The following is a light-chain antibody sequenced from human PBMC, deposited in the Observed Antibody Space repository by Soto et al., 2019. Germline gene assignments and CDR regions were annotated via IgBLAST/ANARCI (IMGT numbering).Light chain of an antibody. CDR2: EVS. V-gene: IGLV2-8*01. CDR3: SSYAGSNDLGVV. J-gene: IGLJ2*01. CDR1: SSDVGGYNY. Sequence: QSALTQPPSASGSPVQSVTISCTGTSSDVGGYNYVSWYQQHPGKAPKLMIYEVSKRPSGVPDRISGSKSGNTASLTVSGLQGEDEADYYCSSYAGSNDLGVVFGGGTKLTVL.